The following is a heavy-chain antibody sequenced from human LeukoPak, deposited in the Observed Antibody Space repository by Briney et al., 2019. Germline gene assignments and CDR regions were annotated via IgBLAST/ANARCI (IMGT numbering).Heavy chain of an antibody. Sequence: PGGSLRLSCAASGFTFSSYGMHWVRQAPGKGLEWVAVISYDGSNKYYADSVEGRFTISRDNSKNTLYLQMNSLRAEDTAVYYCARESPSGSYENDYWGQGTLVTVSS. V-gene: IGHV3-30*03. CDR1: GFTFSSYG. CDR3: ARESPSGSYENDY. D-gene: IGHD1-26*01. J-gene: IGHJ4*02. CDR2: ISYDGSNK.